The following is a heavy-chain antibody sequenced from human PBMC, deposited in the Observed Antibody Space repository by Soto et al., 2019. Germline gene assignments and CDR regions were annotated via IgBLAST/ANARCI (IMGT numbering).Heavy chain of an antibody. CDR2: INSDGSGT. CDR3: ARGSGYYLIDP. V-gene: IGHV3-74*01. D-gene: IGHD3-22*01. J-gene: IGHJ5*02. CDR1: GFTFSSYW. Sequence: EVQLVESGGGLVQPGGSLRLSCAASGFTFSSYWIHWVRQVPGKGLVWVSRINSDGSGTIYADSVKGRFTISRDNAKNTLYPQMSSLRAEDTAVYYCARGSGYYLIDPWGQGTLVTVSS.